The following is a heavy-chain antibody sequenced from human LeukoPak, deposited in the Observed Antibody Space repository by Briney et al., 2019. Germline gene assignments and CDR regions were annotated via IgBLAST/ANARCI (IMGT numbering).Heavy chain of an antibody. Sequence: GGSLRLSCAASGFTFSTYAMSWVRQAPGKGLECVSTISGGGGSTYYADSVKGRFTISRDNAKNSLYLQMNSLRAEDTAVYYCARGRQNSGSYSDAFDIWGQGTMVTVSS. V-gene: IGHV3-23*01. CDR2: ISGGGGST. CDR3: ARGRQNSGSYSDAFDI. D-gene: IGHD1-26*01. CDR1: GFTFSTYA. J-gene: IGHJ3*02.